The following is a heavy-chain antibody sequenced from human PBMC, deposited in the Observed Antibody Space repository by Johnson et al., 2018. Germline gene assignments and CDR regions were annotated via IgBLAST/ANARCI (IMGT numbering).Heavy chain of an antibody. CDR3: ARRSGTSPKAYFDL. V-gene: IGHV5-51*04. CDR1: GYSFPSYW. J-gene: IGHJ2*01. Sequence: VQLVQSGAEVKKPGESLKISCKGSGYSFPSYWIDWVRQMPGKGLEWMGIVYPGDSDTRYSPSFQGQVTISADKPINTAYLQWRSLKASDAAMYYCARRSGTSPKAYFDLWGRGTLVTVSS. CDR2: VYPGDSDT. D-gene: IGHD1-26*01.